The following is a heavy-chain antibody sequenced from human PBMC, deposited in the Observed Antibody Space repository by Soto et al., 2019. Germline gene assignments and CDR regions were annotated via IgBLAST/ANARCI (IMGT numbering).Heavy chain of an antibody. CDR3: ARHGRGHYGFWGGYYEKAYYYYGMDV. CDR2: IYPGDSDT. D-gene: IGHD3-3*01. Sequence: PGESPNISCKGPGYSLTNHWIGRVRPMPGKGLEWMGIIYPGDSDTRYSPAFQGQVTIAADKASSTAYLQWSSLKASDTAMYYCARHGRGHYGFWGGYYEKAYYYYGMDVWGQGTTVTVSS. J-gene: IGHJ6*02. V-gene: IGHV5-51*01. CDR1: GYSLTNHW.